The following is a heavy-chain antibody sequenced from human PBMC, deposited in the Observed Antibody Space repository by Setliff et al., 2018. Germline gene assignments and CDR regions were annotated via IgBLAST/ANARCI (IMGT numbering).Heavy chain of an antibody. CDR1: DVSISGYY. V-gene: IGHV4-59*12. CDR2: IYYSGST. J-gene: IGHJ4*02. D-gene: IGHD3-22*01. Sequence: PSETLSLTCTVSDVSISGYYWSWIRQPPGKGLEWIGYIYYSGSTNYNPSLKSRVTISVDTSKNQFSLKLSFVTAADTAVYYCARERSYYYDSSGFYYEGRHFDYWGQGTLVTVSS. CDR3: ARERSYYYDSSGFYYEGRHFDY.